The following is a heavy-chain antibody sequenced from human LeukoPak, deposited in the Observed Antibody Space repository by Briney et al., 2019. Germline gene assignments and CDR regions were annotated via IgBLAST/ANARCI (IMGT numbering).Heavy chain of an antibody. V-gene: IGHV4-38-2*02. D-gene: IGHD6-13*01. CDR2: IYHSGST. CDR3: ARQEQQLIYNWFDP. CDR1: GYSISSGYH. J-gene: IGHJ5*02. Sequence: SETLSLTCTVSGYSISSGYHWGWIRQPPGKGLEWIGSIYHSGSTYYNPSLKSRVTISVDTSKNQFSLKLSSVTAADTAVYYCARQEQQLIYNWFDPWGQGTLVTVSS.